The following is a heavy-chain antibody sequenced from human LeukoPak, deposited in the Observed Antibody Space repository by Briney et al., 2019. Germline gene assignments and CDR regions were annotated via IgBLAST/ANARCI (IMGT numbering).Heavy chain of an antibody. CDR3: ARLRYQLVSLANWFDP. CDR2: IYPGDSDT. V-gene: IGHV5-51*01. D-gene: IGHD2-2*01. J-gene: IGHJ5*02. Sequence: GESLKISCKGSGYSFTSYWIGWVRQMPGKGLEWMGIIYPGDSDTRYSPSFQGQVTISADKSISTAYLQWSSLKASDTAMYYCARLRYQLVSLANWFDPWGQGTLVTVSS. CDR1: GYSFTSYW.